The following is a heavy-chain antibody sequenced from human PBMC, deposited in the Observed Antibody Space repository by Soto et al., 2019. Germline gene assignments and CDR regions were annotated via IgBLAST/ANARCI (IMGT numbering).Heavy chain of an antibody. D-gene: IGHD3-10*01. Sequence: SESLSLTCTVSGGSISDFYWSWIRQPPGKGLEWIAYVYYSGATNYNPSLKSRVTMSVDTSKKQFSLRLSSVTAADTAVYYCVSGWAFDSWGQGSLVTVSS. CDR1: GGSISDFY. CDR3: VSGWAFDS. J-gene: IGHJ4*02. V-gene: IGHV4-59*01. CDR2: VYYSGAT.